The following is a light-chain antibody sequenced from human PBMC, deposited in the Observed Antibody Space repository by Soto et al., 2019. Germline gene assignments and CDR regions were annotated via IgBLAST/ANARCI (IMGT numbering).Light chain of an antibody. J-gene: IGLJ3*02. CDR3: TSYVGSNIWV. V-gene: IGLV2-8*01. Sequence: QSVLTQPPSASGSPGQSVTISCTGTSSDVGAYKYVSWYQQYPRKAHKFTIYEVSKRPSGVSDRFSGSKAGTTASLTVSGLQADDEADYYCTSYVGSNIWVFGGGTKLTVL. CDR1: SSDVGAYKY. CDR2: EVS.